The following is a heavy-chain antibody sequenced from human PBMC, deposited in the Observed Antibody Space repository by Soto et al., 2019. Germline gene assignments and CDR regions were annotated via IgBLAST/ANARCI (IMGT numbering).Heavy chain of an antibody. CDR3: ARDIVVVPAAKSSAFDI. V-gene: IGHV1-18*01. Sequence: ASGKGSCKVCGYAFSSFGSSWGRPAPGKRLEWMGWISAYNGNTNYAQKLQGRVTMTTDTSTSTAYMELRSLRSDDTAVYYCARDIVVVPAAKSSAFDIWGQGTMVTVSS. D-gene: IGHD2-2*01. CDR2: ISAYNGNT. CDR1: GYAFSSFG. J-gene: IGHJ3*02.